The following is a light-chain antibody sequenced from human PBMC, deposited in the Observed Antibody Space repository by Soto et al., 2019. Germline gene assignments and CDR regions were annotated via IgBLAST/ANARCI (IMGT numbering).Light chain of an antibody. Sequence: QLVLTQPPSASGTPGPRVPISCSGTSSIIVYNYVYWYQMVPGTAPKLLIYRNDQRPSGVPDRFSGSRSGTAASLAISGLRSDDEADYYCAEWDDSLSGRGIFGGGTKVTVL. CDR1: SSIIVYNY. CDR2: RND. J-gene: IGLJ2*01. CDR3: AEWDDSLSGRGI. V-gene: IGLV1-47*01.